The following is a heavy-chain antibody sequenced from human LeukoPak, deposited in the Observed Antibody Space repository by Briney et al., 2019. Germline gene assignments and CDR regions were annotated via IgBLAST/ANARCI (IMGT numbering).Heavy chain of an antibody. CDR3: ARDFGSGVFDP. D-gene: IGHD3-10*01. CDR2: FNPIFGSA. Sequence: ASVKVSCKASGDSFGTYGITWVRQAPGEGLEWMGGFNPIFGSAQYAQKFQGGVTITMDVSARTVYMELSSLRSEDTTIYYCARDFGSGVFDPWGQGTLVTVSS. V-gene: IGHV1-69*05. CDR1: GDSFGTYG. J-gene: IGHJ5*02.